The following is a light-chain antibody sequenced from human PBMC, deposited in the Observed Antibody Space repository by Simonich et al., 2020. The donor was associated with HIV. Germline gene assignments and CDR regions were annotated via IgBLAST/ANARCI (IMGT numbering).Light chain of an antibody. V-gene: IGKV4-1*01. CDR1: QSVLYSSNNKNY. CDR2: WAS. CDR3: QQYYSSPRT. J-gene: IGKJ1*01. Sequence: DIVMTQSPDSLAVSLGERATINCKSSQSVLYSSNNKNYLVWYKQKQDQPPKLLIYWASTRESGVPDRFSGSGSGTDFTLTISSLQAEDVAVYYCQQYYSSPRTFGQGTKVEIK.